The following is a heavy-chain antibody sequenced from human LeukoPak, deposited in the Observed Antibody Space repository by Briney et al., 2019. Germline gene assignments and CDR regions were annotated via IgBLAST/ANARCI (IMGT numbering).Heavy chain of an antibody. CDR1: GFTFSSLW. J-gene: IGHJ6*03. V-gene: IGHV3-7*01. CDR3: TKDRQGPNQYHMDV. CDR2: INQDGGTT. Sequence: GGSLRLFCAASGFTFSSLWMSWVRQAPGRGPEWVANINQDGGTTYYVASVKGRFTISRDNAKNSLSLQMSSLRAEDTAVYYCTKDRQGPNQYHMDVWGKGTTVTVSS.